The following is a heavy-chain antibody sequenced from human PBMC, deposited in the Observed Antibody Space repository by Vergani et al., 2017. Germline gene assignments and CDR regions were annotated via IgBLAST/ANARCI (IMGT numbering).Heavy chain of an antibody. CDR2: IIPIFGTA. D-gene: IGHD2-15*01. Sequence: QVQLVQSGAEVKKPGSSVKVSCKASGGTFSSYAISWVRQAPGQGLEWMGGIIPIFGTANYAQKFQGRVTITADESTSTAYMELSSLRSEDTAVYYCARVCSGGSCHWDYYYGMDVWGQGTTVTVSS. V-gene: IGHV1-69*12. CDR1: GGTFSSYA. CDR3: ARVCSGGSCHWDYYYGMDV. J-gene: IGHJ6*02.